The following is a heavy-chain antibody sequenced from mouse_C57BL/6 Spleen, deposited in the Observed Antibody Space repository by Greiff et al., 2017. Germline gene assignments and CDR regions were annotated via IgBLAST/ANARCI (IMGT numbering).Heavy chain of an antibody. J-gene: IGHJ2*01. V-gene: IGHV10-1*01. Sequence: EVHLVESGGGLVQPKGSLKLSCAASGFSFNTYAMNWVRQVPGKGLEWVARIRSKSNNYATYYADSVKDRFTISRDDSESMLYLQMNNLKTEDTAMYYCVRQYSNYVFDYWGQGTTLTVSS. CDR3: VRQYSNYVFDY. CDR2: IRSKSNNYAT. D-gene: IGHD2-5*01. CDR1: GFSFNTYA.